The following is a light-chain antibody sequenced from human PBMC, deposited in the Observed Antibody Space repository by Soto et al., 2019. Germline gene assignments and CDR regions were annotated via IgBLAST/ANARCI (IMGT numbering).Light chain of an antibody. CDR3: TSYTTSSTLYV. CDR1: SSDVGSYNL. J-gene: IGLJ1*01. Sequence: QSALTQPASVSGSPGQSITISCTGTSSDVGSYNLVSWYQHHPGKAPKLMIYAVSNRPSGVSNRFSGSKSGSPASLTISGLPTEDEADYFCTSYTTSSTLYVFGPGTKVTVL. V-gene: IGLV2-14*02. CDR2: AVS.